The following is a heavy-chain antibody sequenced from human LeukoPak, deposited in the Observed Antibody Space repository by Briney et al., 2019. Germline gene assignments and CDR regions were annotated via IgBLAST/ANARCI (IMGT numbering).Heavy chain of an antibody. CDR3: ARGSISGWYFFDY. J-gene: IGHJ4*02. CDR1: GYTFTSYG. V-gene: IGHV1-2*04. D-gene: IGHD6-19*01. Sequence: ASVKVSCKASGYTFTSYGISWVRQAPGQGLEWMGWINPNSGGTNYAQKFQGWVTMTRDTSISTAYMELSRLRSDDTAVYYCARGSISGWYFFDYWGQGTLVTVSS. CDR2: INPNSGGT.